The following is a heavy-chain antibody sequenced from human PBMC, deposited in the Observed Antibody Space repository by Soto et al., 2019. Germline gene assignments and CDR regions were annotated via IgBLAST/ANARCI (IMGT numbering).Heavy chain of an antibody. D-gene: IGHD2-8*01. CDR2: IKQDGSEK. CDR1: GFTFSSYW. Sequence: EVQLVESGGGLVQPGGSLRLSCAASGFTFSSYWMSWVRQAPGKGLEWMANIKQDGSEKYYVDSVKGRFTISRDNAKNSLYLQMNSLRAEDTAVYYCARDMLDWEETGYYYYMDVWGKGTTVTVSS. CDR3: ARDMLDWEETGYYYYMDV. V-gene: IGHV3-7*01. J-gene: IGHJ6*03.